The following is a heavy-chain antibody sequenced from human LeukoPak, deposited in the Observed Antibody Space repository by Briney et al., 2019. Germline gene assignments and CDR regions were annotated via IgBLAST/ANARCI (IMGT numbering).Heavy chain of an antibody. Sequence: GASVKVSCKASGYTFTSYGISWVRQAPGQGLEWMGWISAYNGNTNYAQKLQGRVTMTTDTSTSTAYMELRSLRSDDTAVYSCARLYYDFWSGYYTGSYYFDYWGQGTLVTVSS. D-gene: IGHD3-3*01. CDR2: ISAYNGNT. CDR1: GYTFTSYG. J-gene: IGHJ4*02. CDR3: ARLYYDFWSGYYTGSYYFDY. V-gene: IGHV1-18*01.